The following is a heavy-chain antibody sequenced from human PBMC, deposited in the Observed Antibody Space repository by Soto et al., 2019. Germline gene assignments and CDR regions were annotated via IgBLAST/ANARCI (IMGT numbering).Heavy chain of an antibody. D-gene: IGHD3-22*01. V-gene: IGHV1-3*01. CDR2: INAGNGNT. J-gene: IGHJ4*02. Sequence: QVQLVQSGAEVKKPGASVKVSCKASGYTFTSYAIHWVRQAPGQRLEWMGWINAGNGNTKYSQKFQGRVTITRDTAASKAYMELSSLRSEATAVYYCARATPTYDSSGYSPPFVDYWGQGTLVTVSS. CDR3: ARATPTYDSSGYSPPFVDY. CDR1: GYTFTSYA.